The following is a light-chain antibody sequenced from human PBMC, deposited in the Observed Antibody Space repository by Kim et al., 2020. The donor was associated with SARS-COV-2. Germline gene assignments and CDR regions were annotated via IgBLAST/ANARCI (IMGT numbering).Light chain of an antibody. J-gene: IGLJ3*02. CDR1: WSNVAGNG. Sequence: GWSNVAGNGVTWYQHLPTTAPNRLSYRNSHRPSGVPDRFSGSKSGTSASLAITGPQAEDEADYYCTTCDPSVIGWVFGGGTQLTVL. CDR3: TTCDPSVIGWV. CDR2: RNS. V-gene: IGLV1-44*01.